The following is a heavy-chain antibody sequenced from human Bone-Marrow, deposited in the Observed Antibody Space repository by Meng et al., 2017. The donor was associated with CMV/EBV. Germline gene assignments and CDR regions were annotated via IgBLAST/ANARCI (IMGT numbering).Heavy chain of an antibody. D-gene: IGHD6-13*01. CDR3: ARGAAAGPYMWWVDP. J-gene: IGHJ5*02. CDR1: GYTFTSYG. CDR2: MSPIIGNP. Sequence: ASVKVSCKASGYTFTSYGISWVRQAPGQGLEWMGWMSPIIGNPGYAQKFQGRVTMTRNTSTSTAYMELSSLRSEDTAVYYRARGAAAGPYMWWVDPWGQGTLVTVSS. V-gene: IGHV1-8*02.